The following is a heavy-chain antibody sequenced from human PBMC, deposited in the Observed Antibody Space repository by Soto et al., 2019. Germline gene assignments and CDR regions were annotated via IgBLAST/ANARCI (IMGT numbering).Heavy chain of an antibody. CDR2: ISGSGGST. CDR1: GFTFSSYA. CDR3: AKDYDFWSGNYMDV. V-gene: IGHV3-23*01. Sequence: PGGSLRLSCAASGFTFSSYAMSWVRQAPGKGLEWVSAISGSGGSTYYADSVKGRFTISRDNSKNTLYLQMNSLRAEDTAVYYCAKDYDFWSGNYMDVWGKGTTVTVSS. D-gene: IGHD3-3*01. J-gene: IGHJ6*03.